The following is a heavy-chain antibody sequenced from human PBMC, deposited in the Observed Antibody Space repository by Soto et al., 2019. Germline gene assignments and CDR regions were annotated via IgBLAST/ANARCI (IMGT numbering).Heavy chain of an antibody. CDR1: GFTFSTYA. J-gene: IGHJ4*02. V-gene: IGHV3-23*01. CDR2: ILHDETP. CDR3: AKDLFPTSGQRFFFES. Sequence: PGGSLRLSCGASGFTFSTYAMTWVRQAPGRGLEWVSTILHDETPFYTDSVKGRFTISRDNVRGTLYLQMNGLRVEDAALYFCAKDLFPTSGQRFFFESWGQGSLVTVSS. D-gene: IGHD2-21*01.